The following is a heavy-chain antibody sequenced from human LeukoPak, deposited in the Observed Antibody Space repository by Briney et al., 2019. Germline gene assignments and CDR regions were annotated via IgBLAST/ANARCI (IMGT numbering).Heavy chain of an antibody. CDR1: GFTFRSYW. CDR2: IRQDGNEK. V-gene: IGHV3-7*01. CDR3: ARDGYSGSYYDF. J-gene: IGHJ4*02. Sequence: GGSLRLSCAVSGFTFRSYWMSWVRQAPGKGLEWVANIRQDGNEKYHVDSVKGRFTISRDNAKNALYLQMSSLRAEDTALYYCARDGYSGSYYDFWGQGTLVTVSS. D-gene: IGHD1-26*01.